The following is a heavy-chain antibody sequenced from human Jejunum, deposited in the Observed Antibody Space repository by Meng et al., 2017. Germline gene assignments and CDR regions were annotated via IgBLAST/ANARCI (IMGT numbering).Heavy chain of an antibody. J-gene: IGHJ3*02. CDR2: VSGSGEST. V-gene: IGHV3-23*01. Sequence: GESLKISCAASGFIFSSYAMSWVRQAPGKGLEWVSRVSGSGESTSYAESVKGRFTISRDNSKNTLYLQMDSLRAEDTAIYYCAKGRRVDGSFDIWGQGTMVTVSS. D-gene: IGHD3-10*01. CDR3: AKGRRVDGSFDI. CDR1: GFIFSSYA.